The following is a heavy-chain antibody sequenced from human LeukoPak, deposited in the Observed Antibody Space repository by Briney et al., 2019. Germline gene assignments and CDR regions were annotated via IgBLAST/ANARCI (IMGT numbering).Heavy chain of an antibody. CDR3: AKGHDWYAFDY. CDR2: ISGTGDDT. V-gene: IGHV3-23*01. D-gene: IGHD3-9*01. J-gene: IGHJ4*02. Sequence: GGSLRLSCAASGFIFSNYAMGWARLAPGKGLKWVAHISGTGDDTYYTDSLKGRLTISRDNSRNTLYLQMNSRRAEDTAVYYCAKGHDWYAFDYWGQGTLVTVSS. CDR1: GFIFSNYA.